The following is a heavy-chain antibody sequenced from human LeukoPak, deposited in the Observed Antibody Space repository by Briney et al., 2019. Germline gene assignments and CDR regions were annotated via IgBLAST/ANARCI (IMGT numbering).Heavy chain of an antibody. D-gene: IGHD1-26*01. Sequence: PGGSLRLSCAAPVFAFSRHWMSWVRQAPGKGLEWVANMKEDGSQIYYVDSVKGRFSISRDNANNLVYLQMNSLRVEDTAVYYCARDPEGGACDYWGQGTLVTVSS. CDR1: VFAFSRHW. J-gene: IGHJ4*02. CDR2: MKEDGSQI. CDR3: ARDPEGGACDY. V-gene: IGHV3-7*01.